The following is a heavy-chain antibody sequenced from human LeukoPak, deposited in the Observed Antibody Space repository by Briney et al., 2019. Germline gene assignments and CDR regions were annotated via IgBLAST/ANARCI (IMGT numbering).Heavy chain of an antibody. CDR3: AREESSGWYRYFDL. V-gene: IGHV4-34*01. CDR1: GGSFSGYY. Sequence: PSETLSLTCSVYGGSFSGYYWSWIRQPPGKGREWGGEINYSGSTNYNPSLKSRVTISAATTKNQFSLKLSSVTAADTAVYYCAREESSGWYRYFDLWGRGTLVTVSS. J-gene: IGHJ2*01. D-gene: IGHD6-19*01. CDR2: INYSGST.